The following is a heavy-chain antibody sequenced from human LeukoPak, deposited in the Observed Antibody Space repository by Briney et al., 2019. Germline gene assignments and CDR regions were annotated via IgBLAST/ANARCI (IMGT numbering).Heavy chain of an antibody. CDR2: ISSSSSYI. CDR3: ARDRVYYYGSGSYYKGASDY. V-gene: IGHV3-21*01. CDR1: GFTFSSYW. D-gene: IGHD3-10*01. J-gene: IGHJ4*02. Sequence: PGGSLRLSCAASGFTFSSYWMSWVRQAPGKGLEWVSSISSSSSYIYYADSVKGRFTISRDNAKNSLYLQMNSLRAEDTAVYYCARDRVYYYGSGSYYKGASDYWGQGTLVTVSS.